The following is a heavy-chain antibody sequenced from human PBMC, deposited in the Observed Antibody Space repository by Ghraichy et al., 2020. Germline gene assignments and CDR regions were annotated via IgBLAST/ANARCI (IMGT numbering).Heavy chain of an antibody. J-gene: IGHJ6*02. CDR2: IRSRKDGGTI. V-gene: IGHV3-15*01. CDR1: GFTFSTAW. D-gene: IGHD2/OR15-2a*01. Sequence: GSLNISCAASGFTFSTAWMTWVRQAPGKGLVWVGLIRSRKDGGTIEYAARVKGRFTISRDDSKNTLYLQMNGLEAEDTAVYYCARAVRINYYYYYVMDVWGQGTTVTVSS. CDR3: ARAVRINYYYYYVMDV.